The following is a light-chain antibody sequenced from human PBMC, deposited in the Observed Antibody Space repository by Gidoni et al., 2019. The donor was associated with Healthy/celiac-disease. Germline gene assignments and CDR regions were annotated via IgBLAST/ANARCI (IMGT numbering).Light chain of an antibody. CDR2: GAS. J-gene: IGKJ1*01. CDR3: QQYNNWPPWT. V-gene: IGKV3-15*01. CDR1: QSVSSN. Sequence: EIVMTQSPATLSVSPGERATLSCRASQSVSSNLAWYQQKPGQAPRLLIYGASTRATGIPARFSGSGSGTEFTRTISSRQSEDFAVYYCQQYNNWPPWTFGQXTKVEIK.